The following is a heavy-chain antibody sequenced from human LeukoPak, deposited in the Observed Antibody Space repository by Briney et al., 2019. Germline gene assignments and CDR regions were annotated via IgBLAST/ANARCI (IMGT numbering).Heavy chain of an antibody. CDR2: IYTSGST. CDR1: GGSISSGSYY. V-gene: IGHV4-61*02. D-gene: IGHD6-19*01. J-gene: IGHJ6*02. CDR3: ARVWGVAVAGSYYYYGMDV. Sequence: SQTLSLTCTVSGGSISSGSYYWSWIRQPAGKGLEWIGRIYTSGSTNYNPSLKSRVTISVDTSKSQFSLKLSSVTAADTAVYYCARVWGVAVAGSYYYYGMDVWGQGTTVTVSS.